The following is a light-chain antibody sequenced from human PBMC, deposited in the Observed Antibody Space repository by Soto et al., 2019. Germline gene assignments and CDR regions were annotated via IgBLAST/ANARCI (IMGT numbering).Light chain of an antibody. CDR1: QSISSY. V-gene: IGKV1-39*01. CDR3: QQSYSTPRFT. J-gene: IGKJ3*01. CDR2: AAS. Sequence: DIQMTQSPSSLSAPVGDRVTITCRASQSISSYLNWYQQKPGKAPKLLIYAASSLQSGVPSRFSGSGSGTDFTLTISSLQPEDFATYYCQQSYSTPRFTFGPGTKVDIK.